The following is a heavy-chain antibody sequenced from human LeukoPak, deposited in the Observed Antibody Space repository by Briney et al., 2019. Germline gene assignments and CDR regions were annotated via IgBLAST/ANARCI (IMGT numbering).Heavy chain of an antibody. Sequence: SETLSLTCTVSGGSIGSYYWSWIRQPPGKGLEWIGYIYYSGSTNYNPSLKSRVTISVDTSKNQFSLMLSSVTAADTAVYYCARDTNPLGGCFDYWGQGTLVTVSS. CDR3: ARDTNPLGGCFDY. V-gene: IGHV4-59*12. J-gene: IGHJ4*02. CDR2: IYYSGST. CDR1: GGSIGSYY. D-gene: IGHD3-3*01.